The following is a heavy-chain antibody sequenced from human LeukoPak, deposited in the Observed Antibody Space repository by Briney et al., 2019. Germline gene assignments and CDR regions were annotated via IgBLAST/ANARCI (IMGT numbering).Heavy chain of an antibody. Sequence: GGSLRLSCAASGFTFSSYTMRWVRQAPGKGLEWLSSIGGSGAATYYADSVKGRFTISRDNSKNTPYLLMTSLRAEDTAVYYCANRIVGAKHFDYWGQGTPVTVSS. J-gene: IGHJ4*02. V-gene: IGHV3-23*01. CDR1: GFTFSSYT. CDR2: IGGSGAAT. D-gene: IGHD1-26*01. CDR3: ANRIVGAKHFDY.